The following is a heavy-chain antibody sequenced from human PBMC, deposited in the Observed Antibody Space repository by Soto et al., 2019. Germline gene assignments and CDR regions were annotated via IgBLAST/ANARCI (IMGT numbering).Heavy chain of an antibody. CDR1: GFTFSSYE. CDR2: ISSSGSTI. V-gene: IGHV3-48*03. J-gene: IGHJ4*02. CDR3: ARAQSYYYDSSGYSR. D-gene: IGHD3-22*01. Sequence: EVQLVESGGGLVQPGGSLRLSCAASGFTFSSYEMNWVRQAPGKGLEWVSYISSSGSTIYYADSVKGRFTISRDNAKNSLYLQMNSLRAEDTAVYYCARAQSYYYDSSGYSRWGQGTLVTVSS.